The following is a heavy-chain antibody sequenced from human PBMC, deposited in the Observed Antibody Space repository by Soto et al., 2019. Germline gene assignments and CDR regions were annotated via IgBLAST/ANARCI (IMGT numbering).Heavy chain of an antibody. CDR1: GFTFSSYA. CDR3: AKLPYSSGPRWFEP. D-gene: IGHD6-19*01. CDR2: ISGSGGST. V-gene: IGHV3-23*01. J-gene: IGHJ5*02. Sequence: GWSLRLSCAASGFTFSSYAMSLVRQAPGKGLEWVSAISGSGGSTYYADSVKGRFTISRDNSKNTLYLQMNSLRAEDTAVYYCAKLPYSSGPRWFEPWGEGTLVTVSS.